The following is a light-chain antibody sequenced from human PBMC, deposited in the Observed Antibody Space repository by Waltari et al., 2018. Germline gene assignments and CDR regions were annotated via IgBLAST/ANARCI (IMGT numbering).Light chain of an antibody. V-gene: IGKV3-11*01. CDR2: DTS. CDR1: QSIGSQ. J-gene: IGKJ4*01. CDR3: QQRSNWPLT. Sequence: EIVLTQSPATLYLSPGERAALSCRASQSIGSQLAWYQQRPGQAPRLLIDDTSNRATGIPARFSGSGSGTDFTLTISSLQFEDSAVYYCQQRSNWPLTFGGGTKVEIK.